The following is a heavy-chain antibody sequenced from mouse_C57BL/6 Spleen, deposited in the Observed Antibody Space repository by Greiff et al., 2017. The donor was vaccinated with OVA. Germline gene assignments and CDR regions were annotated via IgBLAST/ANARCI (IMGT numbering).Heavy chain of an antibody. Sequence: EVQLKESGPGMVKPSQSLSLTCTVTGYSITSGYDWHWIRHFPGNKLEWMGYISYSGSTNYNPSLKSRISITHDTSKNHFFLKLNSVTTEDTATYYCARGYYGNYWYFDVWGTGTTVTVSS. V-gene: IGHV3-1*01. J-gene: IGHJ1*03. CDR3: ARGYYGNYWYFDV. CDR1: GYSITSGYD. CDR2: ISYSGST. D-gene: IGHD2-1*01.